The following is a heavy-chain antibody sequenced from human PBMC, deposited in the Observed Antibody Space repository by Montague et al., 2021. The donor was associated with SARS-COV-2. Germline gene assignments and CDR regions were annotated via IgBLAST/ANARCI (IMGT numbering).Heavy chain of an antibody. J-gene: IGHJ4*02. CDR2: ISDSGSA. Sequence: SETLSLTCTVSGGSISSFYWSWFRQPPGQGLEWIGYISDSGSANYNPSLTSRVNMSVDTSKNQFSLKVDSVTAADTAVYYCARHYSATLPAVYWGQGTLVTVSS. D-gene: IGHD2-15*01. CDR3: ARHYSATLPAVY. V-gene: IGHV4-59*08. CDR1: GGSISSFY.